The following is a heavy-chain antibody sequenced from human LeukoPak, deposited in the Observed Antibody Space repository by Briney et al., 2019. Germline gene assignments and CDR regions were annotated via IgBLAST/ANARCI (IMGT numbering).Heavy chain of an antibody. CDR1: GYSISSGYY. D-gene: IGHD2-2*01. J-gene: IGHJ4*02. Sequence: SETLSLTCTVSGYSISSGYYWGWIRQPPGKGLQWIGSIYYSGSTYYNPSLKSRVTISVDTSKNQFSLKLSSVTAADTAVYYCARVRRRGVVVPAAKYFDYWGQGTLVTVSS. CDR3: ARVRRRGVVVPAAKYFDY. V-gene: IGHV4-38-2*02. CDR2: IYYSGST.